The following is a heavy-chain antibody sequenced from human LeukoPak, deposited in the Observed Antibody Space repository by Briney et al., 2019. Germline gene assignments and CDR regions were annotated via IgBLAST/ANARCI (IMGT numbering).Heavy chain of an antibody. Sequence: SQTLSLTCAISGDSVSSNSAAWNWIRQSPSRGLEWLGRTYYRSKWYNDYAVSVKSRITINPDTSQNQFSLQLNSVTPEDTAVYYCARAGVQQSDYYYYYMDVWGKGTTVTVSS. CDR3: ARAGVQQSDYYYYYMDV. CDR1: GDSVSSNSAA. J-gene: IGHJ6*03. D-gene: IGHD6-13*01. CDR2: TYYRSKWYN. V-gene: IGHV6-1*01.